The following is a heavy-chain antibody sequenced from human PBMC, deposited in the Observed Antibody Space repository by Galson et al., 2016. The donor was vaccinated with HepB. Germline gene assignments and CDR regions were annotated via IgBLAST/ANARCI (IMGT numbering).Heavy chain of an antibody. Sequence: SLRLSCAASGFTFSNYWMSWVRQAPGKGLEWVSGISGTDGRTLYADSVKGRFTISRDNSKNTLYLQMNSLRADDTAVYYCAKESGLWNVKTDFDYWGQGTLVTVSS. CDR2: ISGTDGRT. CDR3: AKESGLWNVKTDFDY. CDR1: GFTFSNYW. V-gene: IGHV3-23*01. J-gene: IGHJ4*02. D-gene: IGHD1-1*01.